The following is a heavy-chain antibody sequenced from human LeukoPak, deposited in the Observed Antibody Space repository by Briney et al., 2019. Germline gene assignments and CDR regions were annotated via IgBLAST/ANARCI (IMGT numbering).Heavy chain of an antibody. CDR2: IHPNSGGT. CDR3: ARLRMAAAGVGGDY. V-gene: IGHV1-2*02. Sequence: ASVKVSCKASGYTFTGYYMHWVRQAPGQGLEWMGWIHPNSGGTNYAQKFRGRVTMTRDPSISTAYMELSRLRSDDTAGDYCARLRMAAAGVGGDYWGQGTLVTVSS. J-gene: IGHJ4*02. D-gene: IGHD6-13*01. CDR1: GYTFTGYY.